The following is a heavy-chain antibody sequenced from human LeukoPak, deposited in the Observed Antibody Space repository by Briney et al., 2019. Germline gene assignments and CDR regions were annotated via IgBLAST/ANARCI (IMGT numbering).Heavy chain of an antibody. Sequence: SETLSLTCTVSGGSIGSYYWGWIRQPPGKGLEWIGSIYYSGSTYYNPSLKSRVTISVDTSKNQFSLKLSSVTAADTAVYYCARVGAVAGTLDYWGQGTLVTVSS. J-gene: IGHJ4*02. CDR1: GGSIGSYY. CDR3: ARVGAVAGTLDY. CDR2: IYYSGST. D-gene: IGHD6-19*01. V-gene: IGHV4-39*07.